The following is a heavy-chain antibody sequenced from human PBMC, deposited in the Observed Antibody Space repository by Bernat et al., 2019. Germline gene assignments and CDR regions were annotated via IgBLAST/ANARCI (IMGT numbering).Heavy chain of an antibody. CDR2: ISYDGSNK. V-gene: IGHV3-30-3*01. D-gene: IGHD6-13*01. CDR3: ARLYGSSWGNWFDP. CDR1: GFTFSSYA. Sequence: QVQPVESGGGVVQPGRSLRLSCIVSGFTFSSYAMHWVRQAPGKGLEWVAVISYDGSNKYYADSVKGRFTISRDNSKNTLYLQMNSLRAEDTAVYYCARLYGSSWGNWFDPWGQGTLVTVSS. J-gene: IGHJ5*02.